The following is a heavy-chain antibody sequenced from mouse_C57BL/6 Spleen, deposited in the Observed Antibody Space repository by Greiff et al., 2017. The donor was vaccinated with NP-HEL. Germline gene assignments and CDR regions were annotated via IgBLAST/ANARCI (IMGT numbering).Heavy chain of an antibody. Sequence: LQESGAELVRPGASVKLSCKASGYTFTDYYINWVKQRPGQGLEWIARIDPGSGNTYYHEKFKGKATLTAEKSSSTAYMQLSSLTSEDSAVYFCARGERLYAMDYWGQGTSVTVSS. CDR1: GYTFTDYY. CDR3: ARGERLYAMDY. CDR2: IDPGSGNT. D-gene: IGHD3-2*02. V-gene: IGHV1-76*01. J-gene: IGHJ4*01.